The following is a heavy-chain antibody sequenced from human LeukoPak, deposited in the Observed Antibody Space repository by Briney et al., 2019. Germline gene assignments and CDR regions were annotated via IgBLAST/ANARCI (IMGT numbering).Heavy chain of an antibody. J-gene: IGHJ4*02. Sequence: SETLSLTCTVSGGSISSYYWSWIRQPPGKGLECIGYIYYTGSTNYNPSLKSRVTISVDTSKNQFSLKLSSVTAADTAVYYCARMTTVTTGIDYWGQGTLVTVSS. CDR3: ARMTTVTTGIDY. V-gene: IGHV4-59*01. CDR2: IYYTGST. D-gene: IGHD4-17*01. CDR1: GGSISSYY.